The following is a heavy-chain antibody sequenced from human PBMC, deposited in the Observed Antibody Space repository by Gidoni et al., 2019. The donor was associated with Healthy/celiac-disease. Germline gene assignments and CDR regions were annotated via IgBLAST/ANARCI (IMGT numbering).Heavy chain of an antibody. V-gene: IGHV3-11*06. CDR3: ARWYCPFERELSSYWYFDL. CDR2: ISSSSSYT. J-gene: IGHJ2*01. CDR1: GFPFSDYY. Sequence: QVPLVESGGGLVKPGGSLRLSCAASGFPFSDYYIGWIRQAPGKGLEWVSYISSSSSYTNYADSVKGRFTISRDNAKNSLYLQMNSLRAEDTAVYYCARWYCPFERELSSYWYFDLWGRGTLVTVSS. D-gene: IGHD1-7*01.